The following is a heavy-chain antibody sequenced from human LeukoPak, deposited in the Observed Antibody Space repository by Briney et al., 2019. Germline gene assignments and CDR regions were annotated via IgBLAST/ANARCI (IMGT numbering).Heavy chain of an antibody. CDR3: ARDGRFPPEVLPRYFDS. CDR2: IYYSGST. J-gene: IGHJ4*02. V-gene: IGHV4-39*07. Sequence: SETLSLTCTVSGGSISSSSYYWAWIRQPPEKGLEWIGNIYYSGSTYYNPSLKSRVTISIDTSKNQFSLKLSSVTAADTAVYYCARDGRFPPEVLPRYFDSWGQGPLVTVSS. CDR1: GGSISSSSYY. D-gene: IGHD1-14*01.